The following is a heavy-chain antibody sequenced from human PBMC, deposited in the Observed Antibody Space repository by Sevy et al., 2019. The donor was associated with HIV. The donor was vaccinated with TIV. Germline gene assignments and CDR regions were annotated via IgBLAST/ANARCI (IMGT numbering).Heavy chain of an antibody. CDR2: LNGSGGRT. V-gene: IGHV3-23*01. J-gene: IGHJ3*02. Sequence: GGSLRLSCAASGFTFSSFAMSWVSQTPGKGLEWVSGLNGSGGRTYYPDSVKGRFTTSRDNSKNTLYLQMNSLRAEDTAVYYCAKDTDSGSYLNDAFDIWGQGTMVTVSS. CDR3: AKDTDSGSYLNDAFDI. CDR1: GFTFSSFA. D-gene: IGHD1-26*01.